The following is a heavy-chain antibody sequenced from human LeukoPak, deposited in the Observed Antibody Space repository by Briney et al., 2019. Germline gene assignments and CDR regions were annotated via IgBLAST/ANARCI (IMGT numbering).Heavy chain of an antibody. V-gene: IGHV3-30*01. Sequence: GRSLRLSCAASGFTFSSYAMHWVRQAPGKGLEWVAVISYDGSNKYYADSVKGRFTISRDNSKNTLYPQMNSLRAEDTAVYYCARESTEDWFDPWGQGTLVTVSS. CDR2: ISYDGSNK. J-gene: IGHJ5*02. CDR3: ARESTEDWFDP. CDR1: GFTFSSYA. D-gene: IGHD4-11*01.